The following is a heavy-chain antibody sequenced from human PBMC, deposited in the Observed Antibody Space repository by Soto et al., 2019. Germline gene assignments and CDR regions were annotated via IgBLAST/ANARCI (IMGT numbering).Heavy chain of an antibody. Sequence: LRLSCVASEFTFSNSWMSWVRQAPGKGLEWVANIKQDGSEKYYVDSVKGRFTISRDNAKNSLYLQMNSLRAEDTAVYYCARKDIQTAFDIWGQGTMVTVSS. D-gene: IGHD1-1*01. CDR1: EFTFSNSW. J-gene: IGHJ3*02. CDR3: ARKDIQTAFDI. V-gene: IGHV3-7*01. CDR2: IKQDGSEK.